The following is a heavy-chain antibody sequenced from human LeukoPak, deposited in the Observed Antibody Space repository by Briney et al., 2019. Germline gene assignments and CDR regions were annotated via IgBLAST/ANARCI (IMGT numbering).Heavy chain of an antibody. CDR3: ARTGDRERFDY. Sequence: GGSLRLSCAASGFTFSNYSMHWVRQAPGRGLEWVALICYSGSKKDYAASERGRSTISRDNSENTRYLQMDSLRAEDTAVSYCARTGDRERFDYRGQGTLVTVSS. D-gene: IGHD1-1*01. CDR1: GFTFSNYS. V-gene: IGHV3-33*01. J-gene: IGHJ4*02. CDR2: ICYSGSKK.